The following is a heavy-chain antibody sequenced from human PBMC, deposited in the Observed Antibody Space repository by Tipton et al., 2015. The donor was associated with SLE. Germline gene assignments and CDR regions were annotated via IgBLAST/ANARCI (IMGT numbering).Heavy chain of an antibody. CDR2: IYYSGST. Sequence: TLSLTCTVSGGSISSSSYYWGWIRQPPGKGLEWIGSIYYSGSTYYNPSLKSRVTISVDTSKNQFSLKLSSVTAADPAVYYCARHVRVEPHDAFDTWGQGTMVTVSS. J-gene: IGHJ3*02. CDR1: GGSISSSSYY. D-gene: IGHD3-10*02. V-gene: IGHV4-39*07. CDR3: ARHVRVEPHDAFDT.